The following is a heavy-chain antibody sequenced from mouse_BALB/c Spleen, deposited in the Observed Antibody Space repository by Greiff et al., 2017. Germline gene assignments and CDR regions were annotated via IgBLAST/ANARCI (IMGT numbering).Heavy chain of an antibody. CDR3: ARRAPGYSYYFDY. CDR2: ISYSGST. Sequence: VQLQQSGPSLVKPSQTLSLTCSVTGDSITSGYWNWIRKFPGNKLEYMGYISYSGSTYYNPSLKSRISITRDTSKNQYYLQLNSVTTEDTATYYCARRAPGYSYYFDYWGQGTTLTVSS. V-gene: IGHV3-8*02. D-gene: IGHD2-3*01. J-gene: IGHJ2*01. CDR1: GDSITSGY.